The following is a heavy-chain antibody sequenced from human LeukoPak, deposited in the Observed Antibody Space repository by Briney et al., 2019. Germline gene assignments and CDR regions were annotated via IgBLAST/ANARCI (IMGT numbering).Heavy chain of an antibody. Sequence: PGGSLRLSCAASGFTFDDYGMSWVRQAPGKGLEWVSGISGSGGSRYYADSVKGRFTISRDNSKNTLYLQMNSLRAEDTASYYCAEGSNNYDYYYMDVWGKGTTVTVSS. CDR3: AEGSNNYDYYYMDV. V-gene: IGHV3-23*01. CDR1: GFTFDDYG. CDR2: ISGSGGSR. J-gene: IGHJ6*03.